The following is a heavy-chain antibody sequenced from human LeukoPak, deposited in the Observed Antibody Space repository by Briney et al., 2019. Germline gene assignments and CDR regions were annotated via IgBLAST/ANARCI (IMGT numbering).Heavy chain of an antibody. V-gene: IGHV3-23*01. CDR3: VRTLYDFWSGIYDF. Sequence: GGSLRLSCAASGFTFSHYAMSWVRQAPGKGLEWVSGIRSRGATTYHAESVKGRFTVSRDNSENTLYLQMSSLRPEDTAVYYCVRTLYDFWSGIYDFWGRGTLVTVSS. CDR2: IRSRGATT. D-gene: IGHD3-3*01. CDR1: GFTFSHYA. J-gene: IGHJ4*02.